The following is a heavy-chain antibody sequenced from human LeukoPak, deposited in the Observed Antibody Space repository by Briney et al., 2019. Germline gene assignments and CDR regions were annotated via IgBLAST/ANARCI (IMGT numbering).Heavy chain of an antibody. CDR2: IWYDGSNK. CDR1: GFTFGSYG. Sequence: PGGSLRLSCAASGFTFGSYGMHWVRQAPGKGLEWVAVIWYDGSNKYYADSVKGRFTISRDNSKNTLYLQMNSLRAEDTAVYYCAKGPFGSSSFYFDYWGQGTLVTVSS. D-gene: IGHD6-6*01. J-gene: IGHJ4*02. CDR3: AKGPFGSSSFYFDY. V-gene: IGHV3-33*06.